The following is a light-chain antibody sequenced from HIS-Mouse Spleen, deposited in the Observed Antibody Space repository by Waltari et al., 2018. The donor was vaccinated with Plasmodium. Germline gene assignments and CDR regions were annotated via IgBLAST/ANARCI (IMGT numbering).Light chain of an antibody. Sequence: EIVLTQSPDFQSVTPKAKVTNTCRASQSIGSSFFRYQQKPDQFPKLRIKYASQSFTGVPSRFSGSGSGTEFTLTINGLEAEDAATYYCHQSSSLPTFGQGTKVEIK. CDR3: HQSSSLPT. J-gene: IGKJ1*01. CDR2: YAS. V-gene: IGKV6-21*01. CDR1: QSIGSS.